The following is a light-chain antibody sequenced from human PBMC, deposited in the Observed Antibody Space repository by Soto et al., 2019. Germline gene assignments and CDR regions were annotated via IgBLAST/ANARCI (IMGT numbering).Light chain of an antibody. J-gene: IGLJ1*01. CDR1: SSDISADNY. V-gene: IGLV2-14*01. CDR2: EVA. Sequence: QSVLTQPASVSGSPGQSITISCTRTSSDISADNYVSWYQHHPGKAPKLIIYEVADRPSGLSNRFSGSKSGNTASLTISRLQPEDEADYYCSSYTSNSVYVFGTGTKLTVL. CDR3: SSYTSNSVYV.